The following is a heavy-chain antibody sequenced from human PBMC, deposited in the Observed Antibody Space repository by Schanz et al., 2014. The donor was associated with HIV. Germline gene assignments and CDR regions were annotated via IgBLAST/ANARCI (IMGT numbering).Heavy chain of an antibody. Sequence: QVQLVQSGAEVKKPGSSVKVSCKASGGTFMTYAISWVRQAPGQGLEWMGGIIPMFGSANYAQKFLGRLTISADDSTRTTHMELRSLRSEDTAVYYCSRFGVFDLVVHYYGMDVWGQGTTVTVS. V-gene: IGHV1-69*01. CDR1: GGTFMTYA. J-gene: IGHJ6*02. D-gene: IGHD2-21*01. CDR3: SRFGVFDLVVHYYGMDV. CDR2: IIPMFGSA.